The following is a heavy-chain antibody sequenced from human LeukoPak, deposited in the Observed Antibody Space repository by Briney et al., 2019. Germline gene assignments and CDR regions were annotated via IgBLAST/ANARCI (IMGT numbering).Heavy chain of an antibody. Sequence: SETLSLTCTVSGGSISSYSWSWIRQPAGKGLEWIGRIYTSGSTKYNPSLKSRVTISVDTSKNQFSLKLSSVTAADTAVYYCARGTEYCSSTSCYMGWFDPWGQGTLVTVSS. V-gene: IGHV4-4*07. CDR3: ARGTEYCSSTSCYMGWFDP. J-gene: IGHJ5*02. CDR2: IYTSGST. CDR1: GGSISSYS. D-gene: IGHD2-2*02.